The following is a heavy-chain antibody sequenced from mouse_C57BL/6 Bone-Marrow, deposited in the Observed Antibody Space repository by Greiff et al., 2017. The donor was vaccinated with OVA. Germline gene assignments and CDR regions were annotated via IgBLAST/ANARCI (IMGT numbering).Heavy chain of an antibody. CDR1: GYTFTSYW. CDR2: IDPSDSYT. V-gene: IGHV1-69*01. CDR3: ARSDYSNYGRGAMDY. Sequence: QVQLQQPGAELVMPGASVKLSCKASGYTFTSYWMHWVKQRPGQGLEWIGEIDPSDSYTNYNQKFKGKSTLTVDKSSSTAYMQLSSLTSEDSAVYYCARSDYSNYGRGAMDYWGQGTSVTVSS. J-gene: IGHJ4*01. D-gene: IGHD2-5*01.